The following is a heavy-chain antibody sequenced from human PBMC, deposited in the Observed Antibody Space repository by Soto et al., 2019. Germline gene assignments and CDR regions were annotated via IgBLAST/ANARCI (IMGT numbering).Heavy chain of an antibody. Sequence: QVQVLQWGAGLLKPSETLSLTCAVSGGSFSDDYWSWIRQPPGQGLEWIGEISHSGNTNYKSSLKNRVTISVDTSKNQLSLELTSVTAADTAVYYCAREGGATDNWFDSWGQGTLVSVSS. CDR1: GGSFSDDY. CDR3: AREGGATDNWFDS. V-gene: IGHV4-34*01. CDR2: ISHSGNT. D-gene: IGHD3-16*01. J-gene: IGHJ5*01.